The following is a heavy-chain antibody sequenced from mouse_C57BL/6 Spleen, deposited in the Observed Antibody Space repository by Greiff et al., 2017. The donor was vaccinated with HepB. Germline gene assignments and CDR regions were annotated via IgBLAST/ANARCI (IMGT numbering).Heavy chain of an antibody. CDR2: IDPANGNT. Sequence: VQLQQSVAELVRPGASVKLSCTASGFNIKNTYMHWVKQRPEQGLEWIGRIDPANGNTKYVPKFQGKATITADTSSDTAYLQLSGLTSEDTAIYYSARVGGYCWYFDVWGTGTTVTVST. CDR1: GFNIKNTY. CDR3: ARVGGYCWYFDV. J-gene: IGHJ1*03. V-gene: IGHV14-3*01. D-gene: IGHD2-3*01.